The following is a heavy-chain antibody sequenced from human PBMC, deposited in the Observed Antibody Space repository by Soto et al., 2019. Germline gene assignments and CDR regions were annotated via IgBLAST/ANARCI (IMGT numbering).Heavy chain of an antibody. J-gene: IGHJ4*02. CDR3: ARASSVTTSAKFDY. CDR2: IYSSGNT. CDR1: GGSISSGDYY. D-gene: IGHD4-17*01. V-gene: IGHV4-30-4*01. Sequence: SETLSLTCTVSGGSISSGDYYWSWIRQPPGKGLEWIGYIYSSGNTYYNPSLESRVSISVDTSKNQFSLKLRSVTAADTAVYYCARASSVTTSAKFDYWGQGTLVTVSS.